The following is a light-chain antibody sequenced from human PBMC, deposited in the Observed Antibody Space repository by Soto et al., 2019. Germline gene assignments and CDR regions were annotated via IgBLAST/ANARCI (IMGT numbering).Light chain of an antibody. CDR3: SSYTSSSTDV. CDR2: EVS. CDR1: SSDVGGYNY. V-gene: IGLV2-14*01. J-gene: IGLJ1*01. Sequence: SALTQPASVSGSPGQSITISCTGTSSDVGGYNYVSWYQQHPGKAPKLMIYEVSNRPSGVSNRFSASKSGNTASLTISGLQAEDEADYYCSSYTSSSTDVFGTGTKLTVL.